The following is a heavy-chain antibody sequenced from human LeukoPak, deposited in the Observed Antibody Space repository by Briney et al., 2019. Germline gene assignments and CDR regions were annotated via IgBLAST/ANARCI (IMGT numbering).Heavy chain of an antibody. CDR2: IYHSGST. J-gene: IGHJ4*02. CDR3: ARYSGRGYFDY. CDR1: GYSISSGYY. Sequence: SETLSLTCTVSGYSISSGYYWGWIRQPPGKGLEWIGSIYHSGSTYYNPSLKSRVTISVDTSKNQFSLKLSSVTAADTAVYYCARYSGRGYFDYWGQGTLVTVSS. D-gene: IGHD2-15*01. V-gene: IGHV4-38-2*02.